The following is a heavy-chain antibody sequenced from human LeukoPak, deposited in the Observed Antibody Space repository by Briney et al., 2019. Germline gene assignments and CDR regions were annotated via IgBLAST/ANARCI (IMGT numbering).Heavy chain of an antibody. CDR1: GYTFTSFD. V-gene: IGHV1-18*01. J-gene: IGHJ4*02. CDR2: ISAYNGNT. Sequence: ASVKVSCKASGYTFTSFDVNWVRQAPGQGLEWMGWISAYNGNTNYAQKLQGRVTMTTDTSTSTAYMELRSLRSDDTAVYYCARGIVGATTGLFHYWGQGTLVTVSS. CDR3: ARGIVGATTGLFHY. D-gene: IGHD1-26*01.